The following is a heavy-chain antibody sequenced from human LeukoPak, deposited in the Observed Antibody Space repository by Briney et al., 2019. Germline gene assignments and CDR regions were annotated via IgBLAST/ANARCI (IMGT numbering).Heavy chain of an antibody. CDR2: IYYSGGT. CDR1: GDSISSYY. Sequence: SETLSLTCTVSGDSISSYYWSWIRQPPGKGLKWIGYIYYSGGTDYNPSLKSRVTISVDTSKNQFSLKLSSVTAADTAVYYCARIAHHYDFWSGYYYYYGMDVWGQGTTVTVSS. V-gene: IGHV4-59*01. D-gene: IGHD3-3*01. J-gene: IGHJ6*02. CDR3: ARIAHHYDFWSGYYYYYGMDV.